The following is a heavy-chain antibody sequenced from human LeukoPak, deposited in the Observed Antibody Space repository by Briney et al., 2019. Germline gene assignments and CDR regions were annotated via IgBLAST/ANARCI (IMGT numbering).Heavy chain of an antibody. V-gene: IGHV1-24*01. Sequence: ASVKVSCKVSGYTLTELSMHWVRQAPGKGLEWMGGFDPEDGETIYAQKFQGRVTMTEDTSTDTAYMELSSLRSEDTAVYYCATGGGNLGVVIIRGAFDIWGQGTMVTVSS. D-gene: IGHD3-3*01. J-gene: IGHJ3*02. CDR1: GYTLTELS. CDR3: ATGGGNLGVVIIRGAFDI. CDR2: FDPEDGET.